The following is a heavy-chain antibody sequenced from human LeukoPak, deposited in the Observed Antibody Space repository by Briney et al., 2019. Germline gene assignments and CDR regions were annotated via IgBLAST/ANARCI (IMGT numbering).Heavy chain of an antibody. Sequence: ASVKVSCKASGYTFTSYDINWVRQATGQGLEWMGWMNPNSGNTGYAQKFQGRVTMTRDTSISTAYMELSRLRSDDTAVYYCARQALPLDTAMAGFDPWGQGTLVTVSS. CDR3: ARQALPLDTAMAGFDP. J-gene: IGHJ5*02. D-gene: IGHD5-18*01. CDR1: GYTFTSYD. CDR2: MNPNSGNT. V-gene: IGHV1-8*01.